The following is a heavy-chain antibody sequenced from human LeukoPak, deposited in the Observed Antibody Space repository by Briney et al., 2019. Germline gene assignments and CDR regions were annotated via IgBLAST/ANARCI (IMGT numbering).Heavy chain of an antibody. CDR3: ARNRATYSSGWHYYFDY. CDR1: GGSISSSSYY. CDR2: IYYSGST. V-gene: IGHV4-39*01. D-gene: IGHD6-19*01. Sequence: PSETLSLTCTVSGGSISSSSYYWGWIRQPPGKGLEWIGTIYYSGSTYYNPSLKSRVTISIDTSKNQFSLKLSSVTAADTAVYYCARNRATYSSGWHYYFDYWGQGTLVTVSS. J-gene: IGHJ4*02.